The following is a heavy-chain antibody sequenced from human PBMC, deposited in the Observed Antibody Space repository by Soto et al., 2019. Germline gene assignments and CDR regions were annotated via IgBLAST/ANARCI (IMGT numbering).Heavy chain of an antibody. Sequence: QVQLVQSGAEVKKPGASVKVSCKASGYTFTSYGISWVRQAPGQGLEWMGWISAYNGNTNYAQKLQGRVTMTTDTSTSTAYMELRSLRSDDTAVYYCAREERGRFLVWSPPYNWFDPWGQGTLVTVSS. CDR2: ISAYNGNT. J-gene: IGHJ5*02. V-gene: IGHV1-18*01. CDR3: AREERGRFLVWSPPYNWFDP. CDR1: GYTFTSYG. D-gene: IGHD3-3*01.